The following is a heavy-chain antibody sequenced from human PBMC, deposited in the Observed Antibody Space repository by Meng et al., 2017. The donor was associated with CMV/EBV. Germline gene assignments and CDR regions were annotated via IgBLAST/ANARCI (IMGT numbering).Heavy chain of an antibody. CDR3: ARGDCSSTSCYGGYENGMDV. Sequence: SVKVSCKASGGTFSSYTISWVRQAPGQGLEWMGGIIPIFGTANYAQKFQGSVTITTDESTSTAYMGLSSLRSEDTAVYYCARGDCSSTSCYGGYENGMDVWGQGTTVTVSS. CDR2: IIPIFGTA. V-gene: IGHV1-69*05. J-gene: IGHJ6*02. CDR1: GGTFSSYT. D-gene: IGHD2-2*01.